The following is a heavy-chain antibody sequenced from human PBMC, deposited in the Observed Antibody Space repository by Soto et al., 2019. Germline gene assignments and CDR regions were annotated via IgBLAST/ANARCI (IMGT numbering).Heavy chain of an antibody. Sequence: SETLSLTCAVYGGSFSGYYWSLIRQPPGKGLEWIGEINHSGSTNYNPSLKSRVTISVDTSKNQFSLKLSSVTAADTAVYYCARALVVRGVADYWGQGTLVTVSS. D-gene: IGHD3-10*01. V-gene: IGHV4-34*01. CDR1: GGSFSGYY. J-gene: IGHJ4*02. CDR2: INHSGST. CDR3: ARALVVRGVADY.